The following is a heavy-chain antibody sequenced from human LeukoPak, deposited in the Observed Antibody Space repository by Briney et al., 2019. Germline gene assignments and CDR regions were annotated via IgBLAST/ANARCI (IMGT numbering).Heavy chain of an antibody. Sequence: PSETLSLTCTVSGASISSYYWSWIRQPPGKGLEWIGYIYYSGSTNYNPSLKSRVTISVDTSKNQFSLKLSSVTAANTAVFYCARQGGGWLIDYWGQGTLVTVSP. CDR2: IYYSGST. J-gene: IGHJ4*02. CDR1: GASISSYY. D-gene: IGHD6-19*01. V-gene: IGHV4-59*08. CDR3: ARQGGGWLIDY.